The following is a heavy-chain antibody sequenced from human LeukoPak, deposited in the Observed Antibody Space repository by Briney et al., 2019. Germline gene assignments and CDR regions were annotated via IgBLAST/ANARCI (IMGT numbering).Heavy chain of an antibody. V-gene: IGHV4-34*01. D-gene: IGHD6-19*01. CDR1: GGSISGYY. Sequence: SETLSLTCTVSGGSISGYYWSWIRQPPGKGLEWIGEINHSGSTNYNPSLKSRVAISVDTSKNQFSLKLSSVTAADTAVYYCARRLETASGWYSNFDYWGQGTLVTVSS. J-gene: IGHJ4*02. CDR3: ARRLETASGWYSNFDY. CDR2: INHSGST.